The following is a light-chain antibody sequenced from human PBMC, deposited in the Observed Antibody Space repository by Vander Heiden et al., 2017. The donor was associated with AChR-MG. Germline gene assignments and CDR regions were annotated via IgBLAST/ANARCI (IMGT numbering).Light chain of an antibody. CDR3: QQYDNLPRLT. CDR2: DAS. Sequence: DIQMTQSPSSLSASVGDRVTITCQASQDISNYFNWYQQKPGKAPKLLIYDASNLETGVPSRFSGSGSGTDFTFTISSLQPEDIATYYCQQYDNLPRLTFGGGTKVEIK. CDR1: QDISNY. J-gene: IGKJ4*01. V-gene: IGKV1-33*01.